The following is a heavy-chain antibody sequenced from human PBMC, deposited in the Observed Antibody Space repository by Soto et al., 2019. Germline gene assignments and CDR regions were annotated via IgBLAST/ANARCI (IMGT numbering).Heavy chain of an antibody. J-gene: IGHJ3*02. V-gene: IGHV3-23*01. D-gene: IGHD2-2*01. CDR2: ISGSGGST. CDR3: AKDPFVIVVVPAAITSAFDI. Sequence: GGSLRLSCAASGFTFSSYAMSWVRQAPGKGLEWVSAISGSGGSTYYADSVKGRCTISRDNSKNTLYLQMNSLRAEDTAVYYCAKDPFVIVVVPAAITSAFDIWGQGTMVTVSS. CDR1: GFTFSSYA.